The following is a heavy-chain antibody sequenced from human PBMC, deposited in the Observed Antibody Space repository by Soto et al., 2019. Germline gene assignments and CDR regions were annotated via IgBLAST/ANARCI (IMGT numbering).Heavy chain of an antibody. J-gene: IGHJ5*02. V-gene: IGHV1-18*01. CDR2: ISAYNGNT. Sequence: ASVKVSCKASGYTFTSYGISWVRQAPGQGLEWMGWISAYNGNTNYAQKLQGRVTMTTDTSTSTAYMELRSLRSDDTAVYYCARDSSSWYEEGGNWFDPWGQGTLVTV. CDR3: ARDSSSWYEEGGNWFDP. D-gene: IGHD6-13*01. CDR1: GYTFTSYG.